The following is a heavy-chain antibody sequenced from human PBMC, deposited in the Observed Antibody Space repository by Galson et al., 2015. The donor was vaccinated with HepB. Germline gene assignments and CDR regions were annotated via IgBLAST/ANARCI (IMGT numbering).Heavy chain of an antibody. Sequence: SLRLSCAASGFTFSSYGMHWVRQAPGKGLEWVAVISYDGSNKYYADSVKGRITISRDNSKNTLYLQMDSLRAEDTAIYYCARVTGYTSSWSFDYWGQGTLVTVSS. D-gene: IGHD6-13*01. CDR3: ARVTGYTSSWSFDY. J-gene: IGHJ4*02. CDR1: GFTFSSYG. V-gene: IGHV3-30*03. CDR2: ISYDGSNK.